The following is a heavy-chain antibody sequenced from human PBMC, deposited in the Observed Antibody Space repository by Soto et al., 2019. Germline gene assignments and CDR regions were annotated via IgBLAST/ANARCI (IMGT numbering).Heavy chain of an antibody. Sequence: ASVKVSCKVSGYTLTELSMHWVRQAPGKGLEWMGGFDPEDGETIYAQKFQGRVTMTEDTSTDTAYMELSSLRSEDTAVYYCATDLEYSRPSKANNWLDPCGQGTLVTVSS. D-gene: IGHD6-6*01. J-gene: IGHJ5*02. CDR1: GYTLTELS. CDR3: ATDLEYSRPSKANNWLDP. V-gene: IGHV1-24*01. CDR2: FDPEDGET.